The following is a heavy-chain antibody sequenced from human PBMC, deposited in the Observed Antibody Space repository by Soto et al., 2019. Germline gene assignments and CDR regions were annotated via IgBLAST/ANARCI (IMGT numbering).Heavy chain of an antibody. CDR3: AREVITMVRGVIRYYYGMDV. Sequence: SVTVSCQASGVTFTSYAISWVRQAPGQGLEWMGGIIPIFGTANYAQKFQGRVTITADESTSTAYMEMSSLRSEDTAVYYCAREVITMVRGVIRYYYGMDVWGQGTTVTVSS. CDR1: GVTFTSYA. D-gene: IGHD3-10*01. CDR2: IIPIFGTA. J-gene: IGHJ6*02. V-gene: IGHV1-69*13.